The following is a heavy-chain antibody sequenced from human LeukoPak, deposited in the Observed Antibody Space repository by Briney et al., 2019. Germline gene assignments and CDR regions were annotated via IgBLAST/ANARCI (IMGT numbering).Heavy chain of an antibody. D-gene: IGHD3-10*01. CDR2: ISGSGGNT. J-gene: IGHJ4*02. CDR3: AKDQEGSGRYPHFHH. V-gene: IGHV3-23*01. Sequence: GGSLRLSCAASGFTFYSYALSWVRQAPGKGLEWVSGISGSGGNTFYADFVRGQGWFTISRDNYKNTLYLQMNNLRAEDTAVYYCAKDQEGSGRYPHFHHWGQGTLVTVSS. CDR1: GFTFYSYA.